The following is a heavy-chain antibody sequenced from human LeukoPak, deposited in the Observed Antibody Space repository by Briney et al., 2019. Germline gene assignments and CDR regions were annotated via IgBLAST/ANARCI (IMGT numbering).Heavy chain of an antibody. CDR2: ISSSSSYI. CDR3: GRDLGYSRGSLSYVGSIDY. Sequence: PGGSLRLSCAASGFTFSSYSMNWVRQAPGKGLEWVSSISSSSSYIYYADSVKGRFTISRDNAKNSLYLQMNSLRAEDTAVHYCGRDLGYSRGSLSYVGSIDYWGQGTLVTVSS. J-gene: IGHJ4*02. D-gene: IGHD2-15*01. CDR1: GFTFSSYS. V-gene: IGHV3-21*01.